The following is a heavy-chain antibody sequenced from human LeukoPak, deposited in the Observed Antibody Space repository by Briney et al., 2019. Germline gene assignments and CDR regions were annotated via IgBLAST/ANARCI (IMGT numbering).Heavy chain of an antibody. J-gene: IGHJ4*02. D-gene: IGHD5-12*01. CDR2: IYSGGST. Sequence: GGSLRLSCVVSGFTVTIHYMNWVRQAPGKGLEWVSVIYSGGSTYYADSVKGRFTISRDNSKNTLYLQMNSLRAEDTAVYYCARHDGGYGPFDYWGQGTLVTVSS. CDR1: GFTVTIHY. V-gene: IGHV3-53*01. CDR3: ARHDGGYGPFDY.